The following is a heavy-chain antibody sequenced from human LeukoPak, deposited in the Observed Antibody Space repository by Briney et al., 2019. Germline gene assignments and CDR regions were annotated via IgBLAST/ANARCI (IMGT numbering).Heavy chain of an antibody. CDR2: IWYDGSNK. CDR1: GFTFSSYG. CDR3: ARVWWKVRLAAAGMFNGMDV. J-gene: IGHJ6*02. D-gene: IGHD6-13*01. V-gene: IGHV3-33*01. Sequence: PGGSLRLSCAASGFTFSSYGMHWVRQAPGKGLEWVAVIWYDGSNKYYADSVKGRFTISRDNSKNTLYLQMNSLRAEDTAVYYCARVWWKVRLAAAGMFNGMDVWGQGTTVTVSS.